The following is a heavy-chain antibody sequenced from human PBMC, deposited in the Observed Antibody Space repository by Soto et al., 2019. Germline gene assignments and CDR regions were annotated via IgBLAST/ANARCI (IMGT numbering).Heavy chain of an antibody. Sequence: SETLSLTCTVSGGSISSYYWSWIRQPAGKGLEWIGRIYTSGSTNYNPSLKSRVTMSVDTSKNQFSLKLSSVTAADTAVYYCARESLKESITMTVVVDYWGQGTLVTSPQ. CDR2: IYTSGST. CDR3: ARESLKESITMTVVVDY. J-gene: IGHJ4*02. V-gene: IGHV4-4*07. D-gene: IGHD3-22*01. CDR1: GGSISSYY.